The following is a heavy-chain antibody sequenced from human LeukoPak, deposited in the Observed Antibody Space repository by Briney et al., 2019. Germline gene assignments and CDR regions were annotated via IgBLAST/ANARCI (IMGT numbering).Heavy chain of an antibody. D-gene: IGHD2-2*01. Sequence: ASVKVSCKASGGTFSIYTISWVRQAPGQGLEWMGRIIPILGIANYAQKFQGRVTITADKSTSTAYMELSSLRSEDTAVYYCAREGPDCSSTSCVDYWGQGTLVTVSS. CDR2: IIPILGIA. J-gene: IGHJ4*02. V-gene: IGHV1-69*04. CDR3: AREGPDCSSTSCVDY. CDR1: GGTFSIYT.